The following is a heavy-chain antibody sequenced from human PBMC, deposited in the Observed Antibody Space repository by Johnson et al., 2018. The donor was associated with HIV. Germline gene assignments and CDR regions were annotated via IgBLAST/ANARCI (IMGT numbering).Heavy chain of an antibody. CDR2: INSDGSST. V-gene: IGHV3-74*01. CDR1: GFTFSTNW. Sequence: VQLVESGGDLVQPGGSLRLSCVGSGFTFSTNWMHWVRQAPGKGLVWVSRINSDGSSTTYADSVKGRFTISRDNAKNTLYLEMKSLRADDTAVYYCVRDDYAFHIWGQGTMVTVSS. D-gene: IGHD2-21*02. CDR3: VRDDYAFHI. J-gene: IGHJ3*02.